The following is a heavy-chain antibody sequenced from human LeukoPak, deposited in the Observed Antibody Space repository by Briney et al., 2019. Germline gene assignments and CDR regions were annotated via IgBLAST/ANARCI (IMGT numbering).Heavy chain of an antibody. Sequence: GASVKVSCKASGYTFTGYYMHWVRQAPGQGLEWMGWINPNRGGTNYAQKFQGRVTMTRDTSISTAYMELSRLRSDDTAVYYCARDMDYYDSSEDWFDPWGQGTLVTVSS. CDR3: ARDMDYYDSSEDWFDP. CDR2: INPNRGGT. J-gene: IGHJ5*02. D-gene: IGHD3-22*01. V-gene: IGHV1-2*02. CDR1: GYTFTGYY.